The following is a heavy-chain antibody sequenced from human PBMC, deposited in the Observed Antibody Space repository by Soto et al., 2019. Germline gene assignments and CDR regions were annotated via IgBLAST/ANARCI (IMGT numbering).Heavy chain of an antibody. CDR3: AGNILAARWDWYFDL. D-gene: IGHD6-6*01. CDR2: IYYSGST. V-gene: IGHV4-39*01. Sequence: QLQLQESGPGLVKPSETLSLTCTVSGGSISSSSYYWGWIRQPPGKGLEWIGSIYYSGSTYYNPYLKSRVTIPVDTSKNQCSQMRSSVTAADPAVYYCAGNILAARWDWYFDLWGRGTLVTVSS. J-gene: IGHJ2*01. CDR1: GGSISSSSYY.